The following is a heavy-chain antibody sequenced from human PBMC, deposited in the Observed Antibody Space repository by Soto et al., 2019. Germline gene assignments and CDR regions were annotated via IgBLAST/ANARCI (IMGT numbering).Heavy chain of an antibody. V-gene: IGHV1-46*01. CDR1: GYTFTSYY. CDR3: AVGGNYLSMAV. J-gene: IGHJ6*02. Sequence: QVQLVQSGAEVKKPGASVKVSCKASGYTFTSYYMHCVRLAPGQGLEWMGIINPDGGGTSYAQQFQGRVIMTRDTSTSTVSMEMSSLRSEDTAVYYCAVGGNYLSMAVWGQGTTVTVSS. D-gene: IGHD4-4*01. CDR2: INPDGGGT.